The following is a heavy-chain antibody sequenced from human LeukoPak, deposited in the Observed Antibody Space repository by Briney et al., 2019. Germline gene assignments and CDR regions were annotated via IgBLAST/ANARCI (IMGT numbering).Heavy chain of an antibody. D-gene: IGHD5-18*01. CDR3: ARAGYSYGYHYYYYMDV. CDR2: IIPIFGTA. V-gene: IGHV1-69*13. J-gene: IGHJ6*03. CDR1: GGTFSSYA. Sequence: SVKVSCKASGGTFSSYAISWVRQAPGQGLEWMGGIIPIFGTANYAQKFQGRVTITADESTSTAYMELSSLRSEDTAVYYCARAGYSYGYHYYYYMDVWGKGTTVTISS.